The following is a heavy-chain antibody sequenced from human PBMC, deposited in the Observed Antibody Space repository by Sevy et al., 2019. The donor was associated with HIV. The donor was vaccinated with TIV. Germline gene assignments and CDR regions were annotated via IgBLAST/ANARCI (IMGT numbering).Heavy chain of an antibody. J-gene: IGHJ4*02. CDR2: IYDDGRKK. CDR3: ARDFNDYGDYRLSYYFDY. CDR1: GFTFSSHG. D-gene: IGHD4-17*01. V-gene: IGHV3-33*01. Sequence: GGSLRLSCAASGFTFSSHGMHWVRQTPGKGLEWVAVIYDDGRKKYYSDIVKGRFTMSRDNSKKTLHMQMNRLRAEDTALYYCARDFNDYGDYRLSYYFDYWGQGTLVTVSS.